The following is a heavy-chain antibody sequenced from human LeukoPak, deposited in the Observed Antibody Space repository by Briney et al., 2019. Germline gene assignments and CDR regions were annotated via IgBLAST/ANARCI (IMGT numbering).Heavy chain of an antibody. CDR3: ARDPSHYYYMDV. Sequence: GASVKVSCKASAYTFTDYYMHWVRQAPGQGLEWMGWMNPNSGGTNYAQKFKGRVTMTRDTSISTAYMELSRLTSDDTAVYYCARDPSHYYYMDVWGKGTTVTVSS. V-gene: IGHV1-2*02. CDR2: MNPNSGGT. J-gene: IGHJ6*03. CDR1: AYTFTDYY.